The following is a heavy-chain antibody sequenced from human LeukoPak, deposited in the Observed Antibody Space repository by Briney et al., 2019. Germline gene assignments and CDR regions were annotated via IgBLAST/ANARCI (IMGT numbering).Heavy chain of an antibody. J-gene: IGHJ6*03. CDR2: IYYSGTT. Sequence: SETLSLTCTVSGGSISSYYWSWIRQPPGKGLELLGYIYYSGTTNYNPSLKSRVTISVDRSKNQFSLNLSSVTAADTAVYYCARDQGTSPPSSYYYYYMDVWGKGTTVTVSS. V-gene: IGHV4-59*01. CDR3: ARDQGTSPPSSYYYYYMDV. CDR1: GGSISSYY. D-gene: IGHD2-2*01.